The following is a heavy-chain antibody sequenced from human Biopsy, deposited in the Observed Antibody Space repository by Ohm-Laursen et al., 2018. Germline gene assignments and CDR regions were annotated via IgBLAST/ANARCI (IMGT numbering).Heavy chain of an antibody. CDR3: AKGITVYGVVLPYYFDD. D-gene: IGHD3-3*01. J-gene: IGHJ4*02. CDR2: FYGSGNT. CDR1: GASLSSHY. Sequence: GTLSLTCTASGASLSSHYWSWIRQPPGKGLEWLGYFYGSGNTYYNPSLKSRVTISVDPSKNQFSLKLNAVTAADTAVYYCAKGITVYGVVLPYYFDDWGQGTLVTGSS. V-gene: IGHV4-59*11.